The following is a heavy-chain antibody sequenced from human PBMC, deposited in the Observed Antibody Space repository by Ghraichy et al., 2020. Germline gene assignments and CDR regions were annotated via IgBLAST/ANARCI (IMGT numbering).Heavy chain of an antibody. V-gene: IGHV3-48*03. J-gene: IGHJ4*02. CDR1: GFTFSSYE. CDR3: ATHYGDYIGYFDY. D-gene: IGHD4-17*01. Sequence: LSLTCAGTGFTFSSYEMNWVRQAPGRGLEWVSYISSGGTIIYYTDSVKGRFTISRDNAKNSLYLQMNSLRAEDTAVYYCATHYGDYIGYFDYWGQGSLVTVSS. CDR2: ISSGGTII.